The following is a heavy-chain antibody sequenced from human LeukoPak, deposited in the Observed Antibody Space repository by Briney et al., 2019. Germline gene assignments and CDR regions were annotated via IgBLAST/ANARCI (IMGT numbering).Heavy chain of an antibody. D-gene: IGHD6-13*01. CDR1: GYIFPNYG. J-gene: IGHJ4*02. CDR2: ISTYNGNT. CDR3: ARGGLYSSSWSKKFDY. Sequence: ASVKVSCKASGYIFPNYGISWVRQAPGQGLEWMGWISTYNGNTNYAQKLQGRVTMTTDTSMSTAYMELRSLRSDDTAVYYCARGGLYSSSWSKKFDYWGQGTLVTVSS. V-gene: IGHV1-18*01.